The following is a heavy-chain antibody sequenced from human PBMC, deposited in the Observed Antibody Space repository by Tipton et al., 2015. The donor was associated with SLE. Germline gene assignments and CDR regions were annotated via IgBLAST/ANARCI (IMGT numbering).Heavy chain of an antibody. D-gene: IGHD6-19*01. Sequence: QVQLVQSGAEVKKPGASVKVSCKASGYPFTSYTITWVRQAPGQGLEWMGWISVYNLNTKYAQKLQGRVTMTTDTSTSTAYTELRSLRSEDTAVYYCAIAVAGTLFFDYWGQGALVTVSS. CDR2: ISVYNLNT. CDR3: AIAVAGTLFFDY. V-gene: IGHV1-18*01. J-gene: IGHJ4*02. CDR1: GYPFTSYT.